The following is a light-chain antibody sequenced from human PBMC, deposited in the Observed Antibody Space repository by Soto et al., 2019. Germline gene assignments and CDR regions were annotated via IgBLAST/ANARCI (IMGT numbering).Light chain of an antibody. Sequence: QSALTQPRSVSGSPGQSVTISCTGTSSVVGGYNYVSWYQQHPGKAPKLMIYGVSKRPSGVPDRFSGSKSGNTASLTISGLQAEDEADYYCCSYAGSYTFAYVFGTGTKVTV. J-gene: IGLJ1*01. CDR1: SSVVGGYNY. V-gene: IGLV2-11*01. CDR3: CSYAGSYTFAYV. CDR2: GVS.